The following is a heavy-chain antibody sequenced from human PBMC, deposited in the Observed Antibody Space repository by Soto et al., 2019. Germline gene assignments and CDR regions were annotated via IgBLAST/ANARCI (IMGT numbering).Heavy chain of an antibody. Sequence: GGFLRLSCVASGFSFRSSWIPWARQPPGKGLDWVSGISGSGGTTYYADSVKGRFTISRDNPKNTVYVQMNSLSPEDTAIYYCAKERNDFWSGSTEGFDNSAQGFLVTVTS. CDR1: GFSFRSSW. CDR3: AKERNDFWSGSTEGFDN. CDR2: ISGSGGTT. V-gene: IGHV3-23*01. D-gene: IGHD3-3*01. J-gene: IGHJ4*02.